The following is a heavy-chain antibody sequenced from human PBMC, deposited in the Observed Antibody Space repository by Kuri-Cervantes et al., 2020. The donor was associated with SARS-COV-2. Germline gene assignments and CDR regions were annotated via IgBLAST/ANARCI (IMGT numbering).Heavy chain of an antibody. Sequence: SVKVSCKASGGTFSSYAISWVRQAPGQGLEWMGGIIPIFGTANYAQKFQGRVTITADKSTGTAYMELSSLRSEDTAVYYCARFGSQEDGYNSGNYWGQGKRVTVSS. D-gene: IGHD5-24*01. CDR1: GGTFSSYA. J-gene: IGHJ4*02. CDR3: ARFGSQEDGYNSGNY. CDR2: IIPIFGTA. V-gene: IGHV1-69*06.